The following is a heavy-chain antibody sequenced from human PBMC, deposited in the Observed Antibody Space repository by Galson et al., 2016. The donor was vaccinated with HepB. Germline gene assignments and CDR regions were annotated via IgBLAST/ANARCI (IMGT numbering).Heavy chain of an antibody. J-gene: IGHJ4*02. CDR2: ISHSGGT. Sequence: ETLSLTCGVSGASISGYNWWNWVRQSPGKGLEWIGEISHSGGTKYNPSLKSRVTISVAKATNQFSLKLTSLTAADTAIYYCARVTHTAEFYFDSWGQGALVTVSS. CDR3: ARVTHTAEFYFDS. V-gene: IGHV4-4*02. CDR1: GASISGYNW. D-gene: IGHD4-17*01.